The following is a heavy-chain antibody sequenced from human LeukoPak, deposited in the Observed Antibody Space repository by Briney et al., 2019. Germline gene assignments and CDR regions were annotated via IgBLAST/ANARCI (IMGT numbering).Heavy chain of an antibody. Sequence: PGGSLRLSCAASGFTFSNFWMSWVRQAPGRRLEWISIISGSGSSIYYANSVKGRFTISRDNSKNTVYLQMNSLRAEDTAVYYCAKNPDIVATHNYFDYWGQGTLVTVSS. CDR2: ISGSGSSI. D-gene: IGHD5-12*01. CDR1: GFTFSNFW. CDR3: AKNPDIVATHNYFDY. V-gene: IGHV3-23*01. J-gene: IGHJ4*02.